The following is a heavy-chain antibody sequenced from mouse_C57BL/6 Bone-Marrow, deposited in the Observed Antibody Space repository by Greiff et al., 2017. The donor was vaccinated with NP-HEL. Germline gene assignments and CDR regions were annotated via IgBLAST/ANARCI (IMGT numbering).Heavy chain of an antibody. Sequence: EVKVEESGGGLVKPGGSLKLSCAASGFTFSSYAMSWVRQTPDKRLEWVATISDGGSYTYYPDNVKGRFTISRDNAKNNLYLQMSHLKSEDTAMYYCAREGYGYDYAMDYWGQGTSVTVSS. CDR3: AREGYGYDYAMDY. D-gene: IGHD2-2*01. J-gene: IGHJ4*01. CDR2: ISDGGSYT. CDR1: GFTFSSYA. V-gene: IGHV5-4*01.